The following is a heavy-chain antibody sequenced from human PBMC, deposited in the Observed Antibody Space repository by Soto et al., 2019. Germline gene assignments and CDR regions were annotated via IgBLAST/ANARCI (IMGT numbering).Heavy chain of an antibody. CDR2: ISDDERTT. D-gene: IGHD1-26*01. J-gene: IGHJ4*02. Sequence: PGGSLTLSCAPSGFTLRSYWMHWVRQAPGTGLVWVSRISDDERTTTYAEYVKGRITISIDNTKNTLYLQMDSLRSEDTAVYYCAREMEGASGYWGQGP. CDR3: AREMEGASGY. V-gene: IGHV3-74*01. CDR1: GFTLRSYW.